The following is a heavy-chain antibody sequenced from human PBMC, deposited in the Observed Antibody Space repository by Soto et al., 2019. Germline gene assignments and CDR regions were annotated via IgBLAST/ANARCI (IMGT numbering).Heavy chain of an antibody. CDR1: GFTFDDYA. Sequence: ELQLVESGGGLVQPGRSLRLSCAASGFTFDDYAMHWVRQAPGKGLEWVSGISWNSANLGYADSVKGRFTISRDNAKNCLYLQMNSLRPEDTAFYYCAKDLRQSYSDFWSGFPGGSWGQGTLVTVSS. CDR2: ISWNSANL. J-gene: IGHJ4*02. CDR3: AKDLRQSYSDFWSGFPGGS. D-gene: IGHD3-3*01. V-gene: IGHV3-9*01.